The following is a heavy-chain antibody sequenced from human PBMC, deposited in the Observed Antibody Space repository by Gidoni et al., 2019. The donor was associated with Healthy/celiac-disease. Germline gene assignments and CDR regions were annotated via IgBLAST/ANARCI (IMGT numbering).Heavy chain of an antibody. D-gene: IGHD3-3*01. V-gene: IGHV1-3*01. CDR3: AGAVQYDLWSGYYTPGDY. CDR2: INAGNGNT. Sequence: QVQLVQSGAEVKKPGASVKVSCKASGYTFTSYAMHWVRQAPGQRLEWRGWINAGNGNTKYSQKFQGRVTITRDTSASTAYMELSSLRSEDTAVYYCAGAVQYDLWSGYYTPGDYWGQGTLVTVSS. J-gene: IGHJ4*02. CDR1: GYTFTSYA.